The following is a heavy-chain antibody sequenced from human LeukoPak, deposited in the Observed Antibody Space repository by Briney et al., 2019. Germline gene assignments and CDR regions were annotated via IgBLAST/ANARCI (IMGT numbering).Heavy chain of an antibody. CDR2: IGTAGDT. V-gene: IGHV3-13*01. CDR3: ASSSGREALAY. Sequence: PGGSLRLSCAASGFTFSSYDMHWVRQATGKGLEWVSAIGTAGDTYYPGSVKGRFTISRENAKNSLYLQVNSLRAGDTAVYYCASSSGREALAYWGQGTLVTVSS. CDR1: GFTFSSYD. J-gene: IGHJ4*02. D-gene: IGHD6-19*01.